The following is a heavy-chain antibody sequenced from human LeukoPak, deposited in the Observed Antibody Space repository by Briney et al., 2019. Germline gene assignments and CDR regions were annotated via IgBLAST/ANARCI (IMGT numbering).Heavy chain of an antibody. V-gene: IGHV3-9*01. J-gene: IGHJ4*02. D-gene: IGHD2-15*01. CDR2: ISWNSGSI. CDR3: AKEGGGALYYFDY. Sequence: PGGSLRLSCAASGFTFDDYAMHWVRQAPGKGLEWVSGISWNSGSIGYADSVRGRFTISRDNAKNSLYLQMNRLRAEATALYYCAKEGGGALYYFDYWGQGTLVTVSS. CDR1: GFTFDDYA.